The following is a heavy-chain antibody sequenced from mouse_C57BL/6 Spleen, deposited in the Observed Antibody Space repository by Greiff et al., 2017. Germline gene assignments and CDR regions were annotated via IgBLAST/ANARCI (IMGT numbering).Heavy chain of an antibody. CDR3: ARGDYGTPFAY. CDR1: GYTFTSYW. D-gene: IGHD1-1*01. J-gene: IGHJ3*01. V-gene: IGHV1-55*01. CDR2: LYPGSGST. Sequence: VKLQQPGAELVKPGASVKMSCKASGYTFTSYWITWVKQRPGQGLEWIGDLYPGSGSTNYNEKFKGKATLTAEKSSSTADMQLSSLTSEDSAVYFCARGDYGTPFAYWGQGTLVTVSA.